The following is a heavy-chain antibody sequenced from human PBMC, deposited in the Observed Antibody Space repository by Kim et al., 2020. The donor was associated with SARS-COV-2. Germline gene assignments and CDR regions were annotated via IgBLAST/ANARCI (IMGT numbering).Heavy chain of an antibody. V-gene: IGHV4-39*01. J-gene: IGHJ4*02. D-gene: IGHD6-6*01. Sequence: PSLKSRVTISVDTSKNQFSLKLSSVTATDTAVYYCARQGGRIAARDRFDYWGQGTLVTVSS. CDR3: ARQGGRIAARDRFDY.